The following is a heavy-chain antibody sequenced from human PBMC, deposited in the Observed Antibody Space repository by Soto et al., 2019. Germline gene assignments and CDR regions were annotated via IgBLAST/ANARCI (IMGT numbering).Heavy chain of an antibody. Sequence: EVQVVESGGGLVQPGGSLRVSCAASEFNFRSYWMSWVRQAPGKGLEWVADINEDGTDKYYADAVKGRFTISRDNAKNSHYLQMNKLRAGDTAVYFCAKSPMVRTFHYVMDVWGQGTTVTVSS. CDR1: EFNFRSYW. V-gene: IGHV3-7*05. J-gene: IGHJ6*02. D-gene: IGHD2-2*01. CDR3: AKSPMVRTFHYVMDV. CDR2: INEDGTDK.